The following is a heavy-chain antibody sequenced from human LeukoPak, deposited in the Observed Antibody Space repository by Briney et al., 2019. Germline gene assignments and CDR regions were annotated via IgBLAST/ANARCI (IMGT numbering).Heavy chain of an antibody. V-gene: IGHV3-30*14. CDR2: ISYDGSNK. D-gene: IGHD5-18*01. CDR3: ARDADERGYSYGDRFDY. CDR1: GFTFSSYA. Sequence: PGGSLRLSCAASGFTFSSYAMHWVRQAPGKGLERVAVISYDGSNKYYADSVKGRFTISRDNSKNTLYLQMNSLRAEDTAVYYCARDADERGYSYGDRFDYWGQGTLVTVSS. J-gene: IGHJ4*02.